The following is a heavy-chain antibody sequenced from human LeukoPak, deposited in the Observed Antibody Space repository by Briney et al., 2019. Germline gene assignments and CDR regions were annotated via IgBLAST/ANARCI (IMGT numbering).Heavy chain of an antibody. V-gene: IGHV3-23*01. CDR3: AKATRPADSSSNYVDFDY. J-gene: IGHJ4*02. CDR1: GFTFSSYA. CDR2: IGDST. D-gene: IGHD6-13*01. Sequence: PGGSLRLSCAASGFTFSSYAMTWVRQAPGKGLEWVSAIGDSTYSADSVKGRFTISRDNSKNTLYLQMNSLRGEDTAVYYCAKATRPADSSSNYVDFDYWGQGTLVTVSS.